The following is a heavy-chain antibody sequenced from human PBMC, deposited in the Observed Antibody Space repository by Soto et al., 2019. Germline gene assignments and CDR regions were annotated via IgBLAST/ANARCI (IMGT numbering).Heavy chain of an antibody. CDR2: TSYDGSDK. CDR3: ARWGTTGGLDV. Sequence: QVQLVESGGGVVQPGTSLRVSCVGSGFTFRSYVMYWVRQAPGKGLEWVALTSYDGSDKYYDDSVRGRFTISRDNSRNTVELQMDSLRLEDTALYYCARWGTTGGLDVWGQGTLVSVSS. V-gene: IGHV3-30*19. CDR1: GFTFRSYV. D-gene: IGHD3-16*01. J-gene: IGHJ1*01.